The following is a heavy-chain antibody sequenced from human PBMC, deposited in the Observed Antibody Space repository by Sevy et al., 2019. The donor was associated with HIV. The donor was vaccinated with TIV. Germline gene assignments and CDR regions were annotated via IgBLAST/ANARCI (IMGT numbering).Heavy chain of an antibody. CDR3: ARDGRNRYCSSTSCDMGEHYYYGMDV. D-gene: IGHD2-2*02. V-gene: IGHV4-4*07. CDR2: IYTSGST. CDR1: GGSISSYY. Sequence: SETLSLTCTVSGGSISSYYWSWIRQPAGKGLEWIGRIYTSGSTNYNPSLKSRVTMSVDTSKNQFSLKLSSVTAADTAVYYCARDGRNRYCSSTSCDMGEHYYYGMDVWGQGTTVTVSS. J-gene: IGHJ6*02.